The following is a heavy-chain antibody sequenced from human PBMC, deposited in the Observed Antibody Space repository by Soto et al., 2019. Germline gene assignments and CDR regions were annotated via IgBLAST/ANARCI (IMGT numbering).Heavy chain of an antibody. Sequence: QITLKESGPTLVRPTQTLTLTCTFSGFSLRTRGVGVGWIRQPTGKALEWLALIYWDDGIRYSPSLKSRLTNTKDTSKNHVVLTMTNMDPVDTGTYYYAHAIGDYFDSSGYRDWGQGTLVTVSS. CDR3: AHAIGDYFDSSGYRD. V-gene: IGHV2-5*02. D-gene: IGHD3-22*01. CDR2: IYWDDGI. CDR1: GFSLRTRGVG. J-gene: IGHJ4*02.